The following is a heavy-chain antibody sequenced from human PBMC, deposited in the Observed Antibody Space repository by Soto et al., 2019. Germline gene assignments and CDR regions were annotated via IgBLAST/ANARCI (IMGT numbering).Heavy chain of an antibody. D-gene: IGHD3-3*01. CDR3: ARQYDFWSGYYTDYYYYYMYV. Sequence: PSETLSLTCTVSGGSISSSSYYWGWIRQPPGKGLEWIGSIYYSGSTYYNPSLKSRVTISVDTSKNQFSLKLSSVTAADTAVYYCARQYDFWSGYYTDYYYYYMYVWGKGTTVTVSS. CDR2: IYYSGST. J-gene: IGHJ6*03. CDR1: GGSISSSSYY. V-gene: IGHV4-39*01.